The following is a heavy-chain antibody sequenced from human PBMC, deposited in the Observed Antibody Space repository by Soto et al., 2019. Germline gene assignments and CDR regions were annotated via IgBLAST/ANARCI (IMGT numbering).Heavy chain of an antibody. J-gene: IGHJ6*02. CDR1: GYTFTSYG. CDR2: ISAKKGNT. V-gene: IGHV1-18*04. CDR3: AREILSPDFYFHGMDV. D-gene: IGHD2-15*01. Sequence: QGQLVQSGAEVKKPGASVKVSCKASGYTFTSYGISWVRQAPGQGLEWMGWISAKKGNTKYAQKFQGRVTMTTDTSTRPAYMELRSLRSDDTAVYYCAREILSPDFYFHGMDVLGQGTTVTVSS.